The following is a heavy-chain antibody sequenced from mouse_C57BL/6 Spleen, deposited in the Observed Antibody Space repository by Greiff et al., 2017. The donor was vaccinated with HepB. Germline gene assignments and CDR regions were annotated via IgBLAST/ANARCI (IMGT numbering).Heavy chain of an antibody. CDR3: VGLNGTGWFAY. J-gene: IGHJ3*01. V-gene: IGHV1-82*01. D-gene: IGHD4-1*01. CDR2: IYPGDGDT. CDR1: GYAFSSSW. Sequence: QVQLQQSGPELVKPGASVKISCKASGYAFSSSWMNWVKQRPGKGLEWIGRIYPGDGDTNYNGKFKGKATLTADKSSSTAYMQLSSLTSEDSAVYCCVGLNGTGWFAYWGQGTLVTVSA.